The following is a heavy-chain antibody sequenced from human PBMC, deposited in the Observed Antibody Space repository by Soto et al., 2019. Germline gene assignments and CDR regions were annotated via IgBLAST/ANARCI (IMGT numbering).Heavy chain of an antibody. J-gene: IGHJ4*02. CDR1: GFSFTNYA. Sequence: EVHLLESGRGLVRPGGSLRLSCAASGFSFTNYAMSWVRQAPGKGLEWPSAISVSGETTYYADSVRGRFTISRDNSRATVFLQMSNLRAEDTALYYCAKEQWLIQGHFDYWGQGILVTVSS. V-gene: IGHV3-23*01. CDR3: AKEQWLIQGHFDY. CDR2: ISVSGETT. D-gene: IGHD5-18*01.